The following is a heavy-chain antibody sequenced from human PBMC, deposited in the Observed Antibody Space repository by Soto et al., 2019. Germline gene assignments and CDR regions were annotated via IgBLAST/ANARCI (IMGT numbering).Heavy chain of an antibody. CDR3: ARSKRRNGMDV. Sequence: SETLSLTCAVSGGSISSGGYSWSWIRQPPGKGLEWIGYIYHSGSTYYNPSLKSRVTISVDTSKNQFSLKLSSVTAADTAVYYCARSKRRNGMDVWGQGTTVTVSS. V-gene: IGHV4-30-2*02. J-gene: IGHJ6*02. CDR1: GGSISSGGYS. CDR2: IYHSGST.